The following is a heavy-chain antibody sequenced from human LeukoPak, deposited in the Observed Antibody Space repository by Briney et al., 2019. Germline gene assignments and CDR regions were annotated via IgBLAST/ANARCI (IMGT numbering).Heavy chain of an antibody. J-gene: IGHJ4*02. Sequence: PSETLSLTCAVYGGSFSGYYWSWIRQPPGKGLEWIGEINHSGSTNYNPSLKSRVTISVDTSKNQFPLKLSSVTAADTAVYYCARHAYDFWSGSPFDYWGQGTLVTVSS. CDR2: INHSGST. CDR1: GGSFSGYY. CDR3: ARHAYDFWSGSPFDY. V-gene: IGHV4-34*01. D-gene: IGHD3-3*01.